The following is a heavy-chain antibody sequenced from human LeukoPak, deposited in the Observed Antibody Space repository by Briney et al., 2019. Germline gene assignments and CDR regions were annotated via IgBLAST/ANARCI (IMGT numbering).Heavy chain of an antibody. CDR2: IFSGGST. CDR1: GFSVSSNF. CDR3: ARGRRWDLLVSLIDASDI. V-gene: IGHV3-53*01. D-gene: IGHD1-26*01. Sequence: GGSLRLSCAASGFSVSSNFMTWVRQAPGKGLEWVSVIFSGGSTYYPDSVKGRFTIPRDNSKNTLYLQMNSLRVEDTAVYYCARGRRWDLLVSLIDASDIWGQGTMVTVSS. J-gene: IGHJ3*02.